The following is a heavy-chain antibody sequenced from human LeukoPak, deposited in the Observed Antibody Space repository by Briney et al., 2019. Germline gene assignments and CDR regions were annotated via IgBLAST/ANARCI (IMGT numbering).Heavy chain of an antibody. CDR2: ISASGGGT. Sequence: GGSLRLSCAASVFTSRNYGMSWVRQAPGKGLEWVSSISASGGGTHYADSVKGRFTISRDNSKNTLYLQMNSLRPEDTAVYYCARARFGYNRGPFDYWGQGILVTVSS. CDR1: VFTSRNYG. V-gene: IGHV3-23*01. D-gene: IGHD5-24*01. CDR3: ARARFGYNRGPFDY. J-gene: IGHJ4*02.